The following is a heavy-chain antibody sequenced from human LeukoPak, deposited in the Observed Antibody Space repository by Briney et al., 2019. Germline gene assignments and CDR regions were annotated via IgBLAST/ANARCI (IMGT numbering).Heavy chain of an antibody. CDR1: GGSISSSNYY. CDR2: IYNSGST. D-gene: IGHD4-23*01. Sequence: SETLSLTCNVSGGSISSSNYYWGCIRQPPGKGLEGIGSIYNSGSTFYNPSLKSRVTISVDTSKSQFSLKLTSVAAADTAVYYCATSGYGGNSRLGYWGQGTLVTVSS. CDR3: ATSGYGGNSRLGY. V-gene: IGHV4-39*01. J-gene: IGHJ4*02.